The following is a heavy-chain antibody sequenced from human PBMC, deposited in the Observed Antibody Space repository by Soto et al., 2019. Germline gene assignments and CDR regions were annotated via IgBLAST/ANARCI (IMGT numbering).Heavy chain of an antibody. Sequence: GASVKVSCKASGYSLGNFGITWVRQAPGQGLEWMGWISAYTGNTNYAQKLQGRVTMTTDTSTSTAYMEMRSLRSDDTAVYYCATPSKDRIAAAGTAPYYYYGMDVWGQGTTVTVS. CDR1: GYSLGNFG. J-gene: IGHJ6*02. CDR3: ATPSKDRIAAAGTAPYYYYGMDV. V-gene: IGHV1-18*01. D-gene: IGHD6-13*01. CDR2: ISAYTGNT.